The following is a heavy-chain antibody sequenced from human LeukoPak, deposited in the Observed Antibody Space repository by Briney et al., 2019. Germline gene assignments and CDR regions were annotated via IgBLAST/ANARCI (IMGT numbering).Heavy chain of an antibody. V-gene: IGHV3-9*01. Sequence: GGSLRLSCAASGFTFDDYAMHWVRQAPGKGLEWVSGISWNSGSIGYADSVKGRFTISRDNAKNSLYLQMNSLRAEDTALYYCASKTGRGYYYYYMDVWGKGTTVTVSS. D-gene: IGHD1-1*01. CDR1: GFTFDDYA. CDR2: ISWNSGSI. J-gene: IGHJ6*03. CDR3: ASKTGRGYYYYYMDV.